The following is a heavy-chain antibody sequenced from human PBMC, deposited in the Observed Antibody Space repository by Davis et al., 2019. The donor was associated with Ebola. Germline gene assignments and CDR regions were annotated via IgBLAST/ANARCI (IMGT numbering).Heavy chain of an antibody. CDR1: GGSISSYY. D-gene: IGHD6-19*01. Sequence: SETLSPTCTVSGGSISSYYWSWIRQPPGKGLEWIGYIYYSGSTNYNPSLKSRVTISVDTSKNQFSLKLSSVTAADTAVYYCARHRARDSSGWFSYYYGMDVWGQGTTVTVSS. CDR2: IYYSGST. V-gene: IGHV4-59*08. J-gene: IGHJ6*02. CDR3: ARHRARDSSGWFSYYYGMDV.